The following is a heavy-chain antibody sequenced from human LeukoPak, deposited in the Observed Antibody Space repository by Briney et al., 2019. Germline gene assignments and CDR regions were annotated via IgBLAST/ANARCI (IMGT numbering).Heavy chain of an antibody. V-gene: IGHV3-20*04. CDR3: ARNYYDSSGYYH. CDR1: GFTFDDYG. J-gene: IGHJ5*02. CDR2: INWNGGST. D-gene: IGHD3-22*01. Sequence: GGSLRLSCAASGFTFDDYGMSWVRQAPGKGLEWVSGINWNGGSTGYADSVKGRFTVSRDNAKNSLYLQMNSLRAEDTALYYCARNYYDSSGYYHWGQGTLVTASS.